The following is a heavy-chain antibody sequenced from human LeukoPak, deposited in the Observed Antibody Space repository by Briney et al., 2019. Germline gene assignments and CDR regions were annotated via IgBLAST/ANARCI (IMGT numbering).Heavy chain of an antibody. J-gene: IGHJ4*02. Sequence: GGSLRLSCAASGFTFSSYFMNWGRQAPGKGLELVSSISSSSSYIYYADSVKGRFTISRDNAKNSLYLQMNSLRAEDTAVYYCARAYCSGGSCYPFDYWGQGTLVTVSS. CDR3: ARAYCSGGSCYPFDY. CDR1: GFTFSSYF. V-gene: IGHV3-21*01. D-gene: IGHD2-15*01. CDR2: ISSSSSYI.